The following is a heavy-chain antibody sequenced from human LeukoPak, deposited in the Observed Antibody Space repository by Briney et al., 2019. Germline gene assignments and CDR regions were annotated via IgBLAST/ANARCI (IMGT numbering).Heavy chain of an antibody. J-gene: IGHJ4*02. CDR2: IYSGGST. D-gene: IGHD4-23*01. CDR3: ARVTLAYYFDY. Sequence: GGSLRPSCAASGFTVSSNYMSWVRQAPGKGLEWVSVIYSGGSTYNADSVKGRFTVSRDNSKNALYLQMNSLRAEDTAVYYCARVTLAYYFDYWGQGTLVTVSS. CDR1: GFTVSSNY. V-gene: IGHV3-66*01.